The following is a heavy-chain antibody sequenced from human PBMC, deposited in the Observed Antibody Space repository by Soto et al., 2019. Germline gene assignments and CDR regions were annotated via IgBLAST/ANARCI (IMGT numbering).Heavy chain of an antibody. CDR1: GYSFTDYS. Sequence: ASVKVSCKAAGYSFTDYSMHWVRQAPGQRPEWMGWIYGNNVDSKYAQRFQGRVTITKDTSATTGYMELSGLTSEDTAMYYCARDGWLPILHFDIWGQGTMVNVSS. V-gene: IGHV1-3*01. CDR3: ARDGWLPILHFDI. CDR2: IYGNNVDS. J-gene: IGHJ3*02. D-gene: IGHD6-19*01.